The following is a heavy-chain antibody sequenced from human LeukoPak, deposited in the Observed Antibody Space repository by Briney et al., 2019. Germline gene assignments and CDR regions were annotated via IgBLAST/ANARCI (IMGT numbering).Heavy chain of an antibody. V-gene: IGHV3-21*01. CDR2: ISSSSSYI. CDR3: ARDPENYYDSSGYYGDAFDI. CDR1: GFTLSSYS. Sequence: GGSLILSCAASGFTLSSYSMNWVRQAPGKGLEWVSSISSSSSYIYYADSVKGRFTISRDNAKNSLYLQMNSLRAEDTAVYYCARDPENYYDSSGYYGDAFDIWGQGTMVTVSS. D-gene: IGHD3-22*01. J-gene: IGHJ3*02.